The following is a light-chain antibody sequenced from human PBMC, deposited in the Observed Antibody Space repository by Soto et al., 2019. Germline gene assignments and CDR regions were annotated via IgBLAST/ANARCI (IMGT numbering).Light chain of an antibody. J-gene: IGKJ2*01. CDR1: QGITTY. V-gene: IGKV1-39*01. CDR3: QQTYSTPYT. CDR2: TSG. Sequence: IQMTQSPSSLSASVGDRVTITCRASQGITTYLNWYQQKPGEAPKLLISTSGTLQRGVPSRFSGSGSGTDFTLTITALRPEDFATYFCQQTYSTPYTFGQGTKLEIK.